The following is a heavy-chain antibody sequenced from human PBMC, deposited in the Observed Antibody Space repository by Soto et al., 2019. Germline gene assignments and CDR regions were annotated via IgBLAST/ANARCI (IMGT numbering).Heavy chain of an antibody. V-gene: IGHV3-7*03. J-gene: IGHJ6*02. Sequence: GGSLRLSCAASGFTFSSYWMSWVRQAPGKGLEWVANIKQDGSEKYYVDSVKGRFTISRDNAKNSLYLQMNSLRAEDTAVYYCAREHSGGHYYYYGMDVWGQGTTVTVSS. CDR2: IKQDGSEK. CDR3: AREHSGGHYYYYGMDV. D-gene: IGHD5-12*01. CDR1: GFTFSSYW.